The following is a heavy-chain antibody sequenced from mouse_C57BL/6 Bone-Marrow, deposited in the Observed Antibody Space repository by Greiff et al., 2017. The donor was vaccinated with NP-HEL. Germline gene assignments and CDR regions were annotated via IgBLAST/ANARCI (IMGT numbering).Heavy chain of an antibody. Sequence: EVKLVESGGGLVQPGGSLKLSCAASGFTFSDYYMYWVRQTPEKRLEWVAYISNGGGSTYYPDTVKGRFTISRDNAKNTLYLQMSRLKSEDTAMYYCARLDWDEGGFDYWGQGTTLTVSS. CDR3: ARLDWDEGGFDY. D-gene: IGHD4-1*01. J-gene: IGHJ2*01. V-gene: IGHV5-12*01. CDR1: GFTFSDYY. CDR2: ISNGGGST.